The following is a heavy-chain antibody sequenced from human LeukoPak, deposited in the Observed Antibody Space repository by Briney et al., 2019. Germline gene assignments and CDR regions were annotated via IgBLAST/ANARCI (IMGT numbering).Heavy chain of an antibody. CDR2: IYYSGST. CDR1: GGSISSSSYY. J-gene: IGHJ4*02. V-gene: IGHV4-39*02. CDR3: AREIRYYDSSGYNY. D-gene: IGHD3-22*01. Sequence: SETLSLTCTVSGGSISSSSYYWGWIRQPPGKGLEWIGIIYYSGSTYSNPSLRSRVTISVDTSKNQFSLKLSSVTAADTAVYYCAREIRYYDSSGYNYWGQGTLVTVSS.